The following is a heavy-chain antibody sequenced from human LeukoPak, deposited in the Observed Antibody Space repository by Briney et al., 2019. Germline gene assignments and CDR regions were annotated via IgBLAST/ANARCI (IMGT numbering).Heavy chain of an antibody. CDR1: GFTFDDYA. D-gene: IGHD5-18*01. J-gene: IGHJ4*02. CDR3: AKDQIQLWSFDY. Sequence: GGSLRLACAASGFTFDDYAMHWVRQAPGKGLEWVSLISGDGVSTYYADSVKGRFTISRDNSKNSLYPQMNSLRTEDTALYYCAKDQIQLWSFDYWGQGTLVTVSS. CDR2: ISGDGVST. V-gene: IGHV3-43*02.